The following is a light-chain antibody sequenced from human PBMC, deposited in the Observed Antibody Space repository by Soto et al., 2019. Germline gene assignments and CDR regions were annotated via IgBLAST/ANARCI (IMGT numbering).Light chain of an antibody. CDR2: GNS. V-gene: IGLV1-40*01. CDR3: QSSDSSLSGVWV. CDR1: SSNIGAGYD. Sequence: QSVLTQPPSVSGAPGQRVTISCTGSSSNIGAGYDVHWYQQLPGTAPKLLIYGNSNRPSGVPDRFSGSKSGTSASLAITGLQAEDEADYYCQSSDSSLSGVWVFGGGTKLTVL. J-gene: IGLJ3*02.